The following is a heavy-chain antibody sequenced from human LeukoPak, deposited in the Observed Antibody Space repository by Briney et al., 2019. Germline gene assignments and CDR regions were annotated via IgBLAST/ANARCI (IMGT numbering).Heavy chain of an antibody. J-gene: IGHJ4*02. CDR3: SSRDPCSGGTCYALAY. Sequence: GGSLRLSCVASGFTFSRHGMHWVRQAPGKGLEWISAISDSGANTYYADSVKGQFTISRDNSKNTLYLQMNSLRAEDTAAYYCSSRDPCSGGTCYALAYWGQGILVTVSS. D-gene: IGHD2-15*01. V-gene: IGHV3-23*01. CDR1: GFTFSRHG. CDR2: ISDSGANT.